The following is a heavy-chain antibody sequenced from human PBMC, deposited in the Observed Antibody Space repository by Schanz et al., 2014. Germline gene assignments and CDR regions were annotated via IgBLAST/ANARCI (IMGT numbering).Heavy chain of an antibody. J-gene: IGHJ4*02. CDR1: GYTFRHYG. V-gene: IGHV1-18*04. CDR2: ISGYNGNT. D-gene: IGHD3-3*01. Sequence: QVQLVQSGAEVKKPGASVKVSCKTSGYTFRHYGISWLRQAPGQGLEWMGYISGYNGNTNYAPKVQDRVTMTTDTSTSTAYMELRSLRSDDTAVYYCARDRVYRFLKGENRFYFDYWGQGTLVIVSS. CDR3: ARDRVYRFLKGENRFYFDY.